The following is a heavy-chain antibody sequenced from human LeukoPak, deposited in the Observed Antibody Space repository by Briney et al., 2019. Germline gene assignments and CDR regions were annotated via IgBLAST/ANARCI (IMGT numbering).Heavy chain of an antibody. CDR3: ARDSRWWGVGIYDAFDI. Sequence: GGSLRLSCAASEFSVGSNYMTWVRQAPGKGLEWVSLIYSGGSTYYADSVKGRFTISRDNSKNTLYLQMNSLRAEDTAVYYCARDSRWWGVGIYDAFDIWGQGTMVTVSS. CDR2: IYSGGST. J-gene: IGHJ3*02. V-gene: IGHV3-66*01. CDR1: EFSVGSNY. D-gene: IGHD2-15*01.